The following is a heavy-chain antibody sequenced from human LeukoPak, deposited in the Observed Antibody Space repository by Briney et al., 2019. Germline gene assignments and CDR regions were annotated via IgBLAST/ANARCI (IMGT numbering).Heavy chain of an antibody. D-gene: IGHD5-12*01. CDR3: ARVAGYSGYEPGYFED. J-gene: IGHJ4*02. CDR1: GFTFHSHS. Sequence: SGGSLRLSCAASGFTFHSHSMNWVRQAPGKGLEWVSSISMTSSYIYYADSVKGRFTISRDNAKNSLYLHMNSLRAEDTAVYYCARVAGYSGYEPGYFEDWGQGTLVTVSS. CDR2: ISMTSSYI. V-gene: IGHV3-21*01.